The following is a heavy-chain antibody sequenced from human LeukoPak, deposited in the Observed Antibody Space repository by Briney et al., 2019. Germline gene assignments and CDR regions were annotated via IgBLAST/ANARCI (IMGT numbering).Heavy chain of an antibody. CDR2: IYYSGST. J-gene: IGHJ5*02. Sequence: SQTLSLTCTVSGGSISGGGYYWSWIRQHPGKGLEWIGYIYYSGSTYYNPSLKSRVTISVDTSKNQFSLKLSSVTAADTAVYYCARDVVVGSGSYYTPYNWFDPWGQGTLVTVSS. CDR3: ARDVVVGSGSYYTPYNWFDP. V-gene: IGHV4-31*03. CDR1: GGSISGGGYY. D-gene: IGHD3-10*01.